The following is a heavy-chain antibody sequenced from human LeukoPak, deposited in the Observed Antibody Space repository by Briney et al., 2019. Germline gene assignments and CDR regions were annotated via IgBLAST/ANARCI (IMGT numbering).Heavy chain of an antibody. V-gene: IGHV3-74*01. CDR1: GFTSSSSW. Sequence: GGSLSSSGAAPGFTSSSSWRHWVGQAQGKGWLGCSRVNTDGRSTSYADSVKGRLTISRHNAKNTLYLQMDSLRAEDTAVYYCAREGRIMGATIDYWGQGALVTVSS. CDR2: VNTDGRST. CDR3: AREGRIMGATIDY. J-gene: IGHJ4*02. D-gene: IGHD1-26*01.